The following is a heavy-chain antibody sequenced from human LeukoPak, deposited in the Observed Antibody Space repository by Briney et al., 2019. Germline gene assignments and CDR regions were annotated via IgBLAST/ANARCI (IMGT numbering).Heavy chain of an antibody. CDR2: INHSGST. J-gene: IGHJ6*03. V-gene: IGHV4-34*01. CDR1: GGSFSGYY. CDR3: ARDSNINYYDSSGYYYYYMDV. D-gene: IGHD3-22*01. Sequence: KPSETLSLTCAVYGGSFSGYYWSWIRQPPGKGLEWIGEINHSGSTNYNPSLKSRVTISVDTSKNQFSLKLSSVTAADTAVYYCARDSNINYYDSSGYYYYYMDVWGKGTTVTISS.